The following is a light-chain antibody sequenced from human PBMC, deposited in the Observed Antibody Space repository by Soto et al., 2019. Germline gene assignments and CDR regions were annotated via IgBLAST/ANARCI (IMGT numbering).Light chain of an antibody. CDR2: LGF. Sequence: EIVMPQSPPSLTVTPGDPASISCRSSQRLLHSNGNYFLDWYLQKPGQSPQLLIYLGFIRASGVPDRGSCSGAGTYFTLKITSVDAEDVGVYYYMQSLQSPYTFGQGTKLDIK. CDR3: MQSLQSPYT. V-gene: IGKV2-28*01. J-gene: IGKJ2*01. CDR1: QRLLHSNGNYF.